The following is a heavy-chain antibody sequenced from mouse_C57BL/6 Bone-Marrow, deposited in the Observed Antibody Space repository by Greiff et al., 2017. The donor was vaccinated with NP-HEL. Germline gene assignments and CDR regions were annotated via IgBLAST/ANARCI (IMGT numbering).Heavy chain of an antibody. Sequence: QVQLKESGAELVRPGASVTLSCKASGYTFTDYEMHWVKQTPVHGLEWIGAIDPETGGTAYNQKFKGKAILTADKSSSTAYMELRSLTSEDSAVYYCTRSPYYYGSSWYFDVWGTGTTVTVSS. J-gene: IGHJ1*03. V-gene: IGHV1-15*01. CDR3: TRSPYYYGSSWYFDV. D-gene: IGHD1-1*01. CDR1: GYTFTDYE. CDR2: IDPETGGT.